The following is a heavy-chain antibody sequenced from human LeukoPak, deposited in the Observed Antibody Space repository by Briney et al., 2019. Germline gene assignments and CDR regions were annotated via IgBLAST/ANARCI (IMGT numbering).Heavy chain of an antibody. J-gene: IGHJ4*02. V-gene: IGHV3-49*04. CDR1: GFTFGDYA. CDR2: IRSKAYGGTT. D-gene: IGHD3-10*01. CDR3: TRWSLLWFGELFDY. Sequence: GGSLRLSCTASGFTFGDYAMSWVRQAPGKGLEWVGFIRSKAYGGTTEHAASVKGRFTISRDDSKSIAYLQMNSLKTEDTAVYYCTRWSLLWFGELFDYWGQGTLVTVSS.